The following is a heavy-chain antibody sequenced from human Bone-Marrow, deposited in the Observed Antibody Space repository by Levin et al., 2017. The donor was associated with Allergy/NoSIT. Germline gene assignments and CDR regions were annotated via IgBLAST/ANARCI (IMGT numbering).Heavy chain of an antibody. D-gene: IGHD3-22*01. V-gene: IGHV3-48*04. CDR1: GFTFSSYS. CDR3: ARGSRGGYYFDY. J-gene: IGHJ4*02. Sequence: GESLKISCAASGFTFSSYSMNWVRQAPGKGLEWVSYITTCSTTIYYGDSVKGRFTISRDNAKNSVYLQMNSLRAEDTAVYYCARGSRGGYYFDYWGQGTLVTVSS. CDR2: ITTCSTTI.